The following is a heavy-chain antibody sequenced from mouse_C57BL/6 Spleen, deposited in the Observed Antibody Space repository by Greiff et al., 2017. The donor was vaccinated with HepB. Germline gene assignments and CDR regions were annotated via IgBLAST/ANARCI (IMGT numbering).Heavy chain of an antibody. J-gene: IGHJ3*01. CDR2: INPYNGGT. CDR3: ASGVYYDYDDGAWFAY. D-gene: IGHD2-4*01. CDR1: GYTFTDYY. V-gene: IGHV1-19*01. Sequence: VQLQQSGPVLVKPGASVKMSCKASGYTFTDYYMNWVKQSHGKSLEWIGVINPYNGGTSYNQKFKGKATLTVDKSSSTAYMELNSLTSEDSAVYYCASGVYYDYDDGAWFAYWGQGTLVTVSA.